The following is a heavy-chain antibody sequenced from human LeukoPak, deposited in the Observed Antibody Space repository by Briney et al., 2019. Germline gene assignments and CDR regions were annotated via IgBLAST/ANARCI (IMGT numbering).Heavy chain of an antibody. CDR1: GGSISSSSDY. Sequence: SETLSLTCTVSGGSISSSSDYWGWIRQPPGKGLEWIGSIYYSGSTYYNPSLKSRVTISVDTSKNQFSLKLSSVTAADTAVYYCASPGPDYDYVPLVTFDIWGQGTMVTVSS. CDR3: ASPGPDYDYVPLVTFDI. J-gene: IGHJ3*02. CDR2: IYYSGST. V-gene: IGHV4-39*07. D-gene: IGHD3-16*01.